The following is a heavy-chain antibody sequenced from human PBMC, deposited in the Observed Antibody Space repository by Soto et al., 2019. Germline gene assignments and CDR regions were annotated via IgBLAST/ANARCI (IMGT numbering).Heavy chain of an antibody. D-gene: IGHD3-10*01. Sequence: SETLSLTCAVSGDSISSYYWSCIRQPPGKGLEWIGYIYYSGSTNYNPSLKSRVTISVDTSKNQFSLKLSSVNAADTAVYYCARVPTRGFGESNWFEPWGQGNLVTVS. CDR1: GDSISSYY. CDR3: ARVPTRGFGESNWFEP. J-gene: IGHJ5*02. V-gene: IGHV4-59*01. CDR2: IYYSGST.